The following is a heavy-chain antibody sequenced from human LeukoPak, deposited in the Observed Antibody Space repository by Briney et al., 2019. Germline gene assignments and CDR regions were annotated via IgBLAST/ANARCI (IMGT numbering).Heavy chain of an antibody. CDR3: AREAQYSLGAFDI. CDR1: GFTFSSYS. D-gene: IGHD5-18*01. V-gene: IGHV3-21*01. Sequence: PGGSLRLSCAASGFTFSSYSMNWVRQAPGKGLEWVSSISSCSSYIYYADSVKGRFTISRDNAKNSLYLQMNSLRAEDTAVYYCAREAQYSLGAFDIWGQGTMVTVSS. J-gene: IGHJ3*02. CDR2: ISSCSSYI.